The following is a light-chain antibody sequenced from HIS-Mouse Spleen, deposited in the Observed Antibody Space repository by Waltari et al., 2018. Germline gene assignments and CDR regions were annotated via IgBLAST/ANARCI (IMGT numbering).Light chain of an antibody. J-gene: IGLJ2*01. CDR2: EDS. V-gene: IGLV3-10*01. CDR3: YSADSSGNHRV. Sequence: SYELTQPPSVSVSPGQTARITCSGDALPKKYAYWYQQKSVQAPVPVIYEDSKRPSGIQERFAGSRRGTMGNLNINGAQVEDEADYYCYSADSSGNHRVFGGGTKLTVL. CDR1: ALPKKY.